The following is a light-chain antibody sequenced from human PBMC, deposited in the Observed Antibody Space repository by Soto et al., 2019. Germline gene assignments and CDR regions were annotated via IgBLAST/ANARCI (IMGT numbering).Light chain of an antibody. CDR3: QQYNRYTRT. CDR1: QSISSW. CDR2: KAS. J-gene: IGKJ1*01. V-gene: IGKV1-5*03. Sequence: DIQMTQSPSTLSASVGDRVTITCRASQSISSWLAWYQQKPGKAPKLLIYKASSLESGVPSRFSGSGSGTEITPTLRRLQPDDFATYYCQQYNRYTRTFGQGTKVEIK.